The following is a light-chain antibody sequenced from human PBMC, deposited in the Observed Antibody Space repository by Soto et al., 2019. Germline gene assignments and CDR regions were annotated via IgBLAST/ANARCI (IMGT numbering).Light chain of an antibody. CDR2: DND. CDR3: ATWDDSLSAVV. J-gene: IGLJ2*01. Sequence: QSVLTQPPSVSAAPGQKVTISCSGSSSNIRNNFVSWYQQLPGTAPKLLIYDNDKRPSGIPDRFSGSRSGTSATLGITGLQTGDEADYYCATWDDSLSAVVFGGGTKLTVL. CDR1: SSNIRNNF. V-gene: IGLV1-51*01.